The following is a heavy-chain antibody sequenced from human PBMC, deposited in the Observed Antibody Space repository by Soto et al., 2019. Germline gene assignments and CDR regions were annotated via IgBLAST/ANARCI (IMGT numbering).Heavy chain of an antibody. V-gene: IGHV3-9*01. CDR3: AREALGFDP. J-gene: IGHJ5*02. CDR1: GFTFDDYA. CDR2: ISWNSGTI. Sequence: GGSLRLSCAASGFTFDDYAMHWVRQAPGKGLEWVSGISWNSGTIDYGDSVKGRFTISRDNAKNSLYLQMSSLRPEDTALYYCAREALGFDPWGHGTLVTVSS.